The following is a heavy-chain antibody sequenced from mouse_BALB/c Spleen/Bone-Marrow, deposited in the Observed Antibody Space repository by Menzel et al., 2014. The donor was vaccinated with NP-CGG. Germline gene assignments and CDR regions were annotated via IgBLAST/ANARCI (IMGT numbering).Heavy chain of an antibody. J-gene: IGHJ4*01. Sequence: VQLQQSGPGLVQPSQSLSITCTVSGFSLTTYGVHWVRQSPGKGLEWLGAIWSGGNTVYNAAFISRLSISKDNSKSQVFFEMNSLQAYDTAIYYCARKLRFYAMDYWGQRTSVTVSS. CDR3: ARKLRFYAMDY. V-gene: IGHV2-2*01. D-gene: IGHD1-1*01. CDR1: GFSLTTYG. CDR2: IWSGGNT.